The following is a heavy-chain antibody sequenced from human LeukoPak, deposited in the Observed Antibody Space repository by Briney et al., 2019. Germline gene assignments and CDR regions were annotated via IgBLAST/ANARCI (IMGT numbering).Heavy chain of an antibody. CDR2: INPSGGST. CDR1: GYTFTGYY. Sequence: ASVKVSCKASGYTFTGYYMHWVRQAPGQGLEWMGIINPSGGSTSYAQKFQGRVTMTRDTSTSTVYMELSSLRSEDTAVYYCARGPIVTMIVKGAFDYWGQGTLVTVSS. D-gene: IGHD3-22*01. J-gene: IGHJ4*02. V-gene: IGHV1-46*01. CDR3: ARGPIVTMIVKGAFDY.